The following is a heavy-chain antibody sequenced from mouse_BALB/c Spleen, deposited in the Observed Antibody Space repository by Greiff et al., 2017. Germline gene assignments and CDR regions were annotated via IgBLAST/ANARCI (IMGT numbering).Heavy chain of an antibody. J-gene: IGHJ2*01. V-gene: IGHV1S56*01. Sequence: VQLQQSGPELVKPGASVKMSCKASGYTFTSYYIHWVKQRPGQGLEWIGWIYPGDGSTKYNEKFKGKTTLTADKSSSTAYMLLSSLTSEDSAIYFCARDTTALDDWGQGTTLTVSS. D-gene: IGHD1-2*01. CDR1: GYTFTSYY. CDR2: IYPGDGST. CDR3: ARDTTALDD.